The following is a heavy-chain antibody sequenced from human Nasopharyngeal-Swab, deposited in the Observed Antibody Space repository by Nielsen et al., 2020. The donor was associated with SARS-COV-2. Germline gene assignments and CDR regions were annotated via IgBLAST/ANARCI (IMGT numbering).Heavy chain of an antibody. CDR2: INHSGST. J-gene: IGHJ6*02. Sequence: RQAPGKGLEWIGEINHSGSTNYNPSLKSRVTISVDTSKKQFSLKLSSVTAADTAVHYCARRQWLVRPSTNYYYGMDVWGQGTTVTVSS. V-gene: IGHV4-34*01. D-gene: IGHD6-19*01. CDR3: ARRQWLVRPSTNYYYGMDV.